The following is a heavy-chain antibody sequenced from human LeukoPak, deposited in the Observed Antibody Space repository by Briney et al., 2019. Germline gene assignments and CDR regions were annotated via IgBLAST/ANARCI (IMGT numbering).Heavy chain of an antibody. V-gene: IGHV3-23*01. J-gene: IGHJ4*02. CDR1: GFTLSSYA. CDR3: SKQIVGVVSGPAFDY. D-gene: IGHD3-3*01. CDR2: ISGSNTRT. Sequence: PGGSLRLSCAASGFTLSSYAMSWVRQAPGKGLEWVSAISGSNTRTYYADSVKGRFTISRDNSKNILYLQMNSLRAEDTAVYYCSKQIVGVVSGPAFDYWGQGILVTVSS.